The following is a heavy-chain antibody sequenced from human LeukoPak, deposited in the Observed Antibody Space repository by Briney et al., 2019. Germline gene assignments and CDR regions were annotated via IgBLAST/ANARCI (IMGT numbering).Heavy chain of an antibody. D-gene: IGHD2-15*01. J-gene: IGHJ3*02. CDR2: INWNGGRT. CDR3: ARGYPGALDI. Sequence: PGGSLRLSCAASGFTFDNYGVSWVRQVPGKGLEWVSGINWNGGRTGYADSVKGRFIISRDNAKKSLYLQMNSLRAEETALYYCARGYPGALDIWGQGTMVSVSS. CDR1: GFTFDNYG. V-gene: IGHV3-20*04.